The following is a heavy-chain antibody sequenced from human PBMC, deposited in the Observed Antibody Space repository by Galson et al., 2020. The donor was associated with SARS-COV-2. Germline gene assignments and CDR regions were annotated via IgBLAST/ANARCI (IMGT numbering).Heavy chain of an antibody. D-gene: IGHD6-13*01. J-gene: IGHJ3*01. V-gene: IGHV3-48*03. CDR3: ASPYLAAASCFGAFDL. Sequence: GGSLRLSCAASGFTFTNYEMNWVRQAQGKGQEWVSYISDSGTNIYYADPVKGRLTISRDNTKNSVYLQMTSVRTEDTAVYYCASPYLAAASCFGAFDLWGRGTMVTVSS. CDR2: ISDSGTNI. CDR1: GFTFTNYE.